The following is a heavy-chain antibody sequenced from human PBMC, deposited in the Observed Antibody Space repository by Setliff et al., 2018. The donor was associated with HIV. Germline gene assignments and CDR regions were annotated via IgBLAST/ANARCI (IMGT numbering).Heavy chain of an antibody. J-gene: IGHJ4*02. CDR1: GGSISSGRYY. CDR2: MYYSGST. CDR3: ALSSGSYYNALDN. Sequence: PSETLSLTCTVSGGSISSGRYYWGWIRQPPGKGLEWIGSMYYSGSTYYNPSLKSRVTISVDTSKNQFSLKLSSVTAADTAVYYCALSSGSYYNALDNWGQGTLVTVSS. V-gene: IGHV4-39*01. D-gene: IGHD3-10*01.